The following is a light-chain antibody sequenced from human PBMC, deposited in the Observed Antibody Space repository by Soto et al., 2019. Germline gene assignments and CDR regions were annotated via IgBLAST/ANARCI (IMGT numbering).Light chain of an antibody. CDR3: GTWDSSLGAGV. V-gene: IGLV1-51*01. CDR2: DNN. Sequence: QSALTQPPSVSAAPGQRVTISCSGSTSNIGNNYVSWYQQLPGTAPKLLIYDNNKRPSGIPDRFSASKSGTSATLGITGLQTGDEADYYCGTWDSSLGAGVFGGGTKLTVL. CDR1: TSNIGNNY. J-gene: IGLJ3*02.